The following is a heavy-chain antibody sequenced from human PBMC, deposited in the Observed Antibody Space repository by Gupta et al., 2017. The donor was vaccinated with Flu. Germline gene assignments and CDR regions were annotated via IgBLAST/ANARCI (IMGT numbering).Heavy chain of an antibody. CDR1: GGSISSNSDY. CDR2: INYSGNT. CDR3: ARHPGMDY. D-gene: IGHD3-10*01. V-gene: IGHV4-39*01. J-gene: IGHJ4*02. Sequence: QLRLQESGPGLVKPSETLSLTCTVSGGSISSNSDYWGWIRQPPGKGLEWIGSINYSGNTYFNPSLKSRVTIFVDTSENQFSLNLNSVTAADTAVYYCARHPGMDYWGQGTQVTVSS.